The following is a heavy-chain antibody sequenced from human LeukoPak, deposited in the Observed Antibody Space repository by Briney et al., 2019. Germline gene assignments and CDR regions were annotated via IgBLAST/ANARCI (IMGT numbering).Heavy chain of an antibody. CDR3: VRGNYDNRGYSNAFDI. CDR1: GPLITISY. D-gene: IGHD3-22*01. CDR2: THSNGNT. V-gene: IGHV4-59*01. J-gene: IGHJ3*02. Sequence: SESRSLTCTVSGPLITISYWSCVRQPPRKMMEWNGFTHSNGNTNSTPSLKSRVTISADTSKNQFSLKLTSVTAADTAVYYCVRGNYDNRGYSNAFDIWGQGAMVTVSS.